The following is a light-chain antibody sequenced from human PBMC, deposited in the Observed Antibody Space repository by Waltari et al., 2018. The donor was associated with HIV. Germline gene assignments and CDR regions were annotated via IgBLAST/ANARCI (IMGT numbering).Light chain of an antibody. CDR2: DVT. J-gene: IGLJ2*01. CDR1: SSDVGNYNY. Sequence: HSALTQPASVSGSPGQSITISCTRTSSDVGNYNYVPRYPQHPDKTPKLMVDDVTNRQSGGANRCAGSKSGNTASLTIAGLQAEDEADYYCCSYAGSSTFVFGGGTKLTVL. V-gene: IGLV2-23*02. CDR3: CSYAGSSTFV.